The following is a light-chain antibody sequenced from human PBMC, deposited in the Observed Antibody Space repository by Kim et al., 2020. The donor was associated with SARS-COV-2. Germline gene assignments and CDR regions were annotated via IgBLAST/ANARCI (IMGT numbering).Light chain of an antibody. CDR1: KLGDKY. J-gene: IGLJ2*01. CDR2: QDS. V-gene: IGLV3-1*01. Sequence: SYELTQPPSVSVSPGQTASITCSGDKLGDKYACWYQQKPGQSPVLVIYQDSKRPSGIPERFSGSNSGNTATLPISGTQAMDEADYYCQTWDSSSHVVFGGGTKLTVL. CDR3: QTWDSSSHVV.